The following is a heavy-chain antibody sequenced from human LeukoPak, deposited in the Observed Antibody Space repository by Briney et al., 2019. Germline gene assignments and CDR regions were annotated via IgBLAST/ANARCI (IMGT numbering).Heavy chain of an antibody. J-gene: IGHJ3*02. CDR1: GFNFSSSS. V-gene: IGHV3-48*04. D-gene: IGHD7-27*01. Sequence: GGSLRLSCAASGFNFSSSSMNWVRQAPGKGLEWVSYITRSSSSIYYADSVKGRFTIARDNAESSLYLQMNGLSVEDTAVYYCATGDRGVFAIWGQGTMVIVSS. CDR3: ATGDRGVFAI. CDR2: ITRSSSSI.